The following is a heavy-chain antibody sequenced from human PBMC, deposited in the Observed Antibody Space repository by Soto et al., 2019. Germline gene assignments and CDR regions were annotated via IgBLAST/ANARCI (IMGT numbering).Heavy chain of an antibody. J-gene: IGHJ6*02. D-gene: IGHD1-7*01. Sequence: SVQVSCKASGGTFSSYAISWVRQAPGQGLEWMGGIIPIFGTANYAQKFQGRVTITADESTSTAYMELSSLRSEDTAVYYCARDRKTGTTDYYYGMDVWGQGTTVTVSS. V-gene: IGHV1-69*13. CDR2: IIPIFGTA. CDR3: ARDRKTGTTDYYYGMDV. CDR1: GGTFSSYA.